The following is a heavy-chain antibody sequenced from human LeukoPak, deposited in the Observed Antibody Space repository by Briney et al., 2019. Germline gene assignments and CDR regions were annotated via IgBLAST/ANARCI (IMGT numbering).Heavy chain of an antibody. CDR1: GGTFSSYT. J-gene: IGHJ4*02. CDR3: AREGEAVAATFDY. D-gene: IGHD6-19*01. V-gene: IGHV1-69*04. Sequence: ASVKVSCKASGGTFSSYTISWVRQAPGQGLEWMGRIIPTLGIANYAQKFQGGVTMTRDTSTSTVYMELSSLRSEDTAVYYCAREGEAVAATFDYWGQGTLVTVSS. CDR2: IIPTLGIA.